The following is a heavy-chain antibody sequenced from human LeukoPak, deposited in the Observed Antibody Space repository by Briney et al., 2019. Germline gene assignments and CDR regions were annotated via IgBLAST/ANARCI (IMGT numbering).Heavy chain of an antibody. CDR1: GGTFSSYA. D-gene: IGHD2-2*01. J-gene: IGHJ5*02. V-gene: IGHV1-69*04. Sequence: ASVKVSCKASGGTFSSYAISWVRQAPGQGLEWMGRIIPILGIANYAQKFQGRVTITADKSTSTAYMELSSLRSEDTAVYYCATAHCSSTSCYYPVKKGNWFDPWGQGTLVTVSS. CDR3: ATAHCSSTSCYYPVKKGNWFDP. CDR2: IIPILGIA.